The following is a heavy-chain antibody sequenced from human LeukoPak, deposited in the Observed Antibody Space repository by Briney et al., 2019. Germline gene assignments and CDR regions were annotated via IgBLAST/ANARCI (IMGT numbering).Heavy chain of an antibody. J-gene: IGHJ6*02. CDR2: ISGSGGST. Sequence: TGGSLRLSCAASGFTFSSYAMSWVRQAPGKGLEWVSAISGSGGSTYYADSVKGRFTISRDNSKNTLYLQMNSLRAEDTAVYYCAKFSAYYYGMDVWGQGTTVTVSS. CDR1: GFTFSSYA. CDR3: AKFSAYYYGMDV. V-gene: IGHV3-23*01. D-gene: IGHD2/OR15-2a*01.